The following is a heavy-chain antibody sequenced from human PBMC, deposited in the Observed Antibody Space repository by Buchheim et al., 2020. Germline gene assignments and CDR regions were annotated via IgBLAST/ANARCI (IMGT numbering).Heavy chain of an antibody. J-gene: IGHJ4*02. Sequence: QVQLVESGGGVVQPGRSLRLSCAASGFTFSSYAMHWVRQAPGKGLEWVAVISYDGSNKYYADSVKGRFTISRDNAKNSLYLQMNSLRAEDTAVCYCASEKTYGDEPDYWGQGTL. CDR3: ASEKTYGDEPDY. CDR2: ISYDGSNK. CDR1: GFTFSSYA. V-gene: IGHV3-30*04. D-gene: IGHD4-17*01.